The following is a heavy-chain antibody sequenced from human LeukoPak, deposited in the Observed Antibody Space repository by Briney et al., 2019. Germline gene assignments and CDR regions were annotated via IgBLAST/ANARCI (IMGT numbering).Heavy chain of an antibody. V-gene: IGHV4-59*08. CDR2: IYYSGST. CDR3: ARGVDYYYGMDV. CDR1: GGSISSYY. Sequence: SETLSLTCTVSGGSISSYYWSWIRQPPGKGLEWIGYIYYSGSTNYNPSLKSRVTISVDSSKNQFSLKLSSVTAADTAVYYCARGVDYYYGMDVWGQGTTVTVSS. D-gene: IGHD3-10*01. J-gene: IGHJ6*02.